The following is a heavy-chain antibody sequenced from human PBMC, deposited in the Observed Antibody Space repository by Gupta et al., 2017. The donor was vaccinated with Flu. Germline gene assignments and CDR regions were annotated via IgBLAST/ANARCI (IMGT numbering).Heavy chain of an antibody. J-gene: IGHJ6*02. V-gene: IGHV3-21*01. CDR2: ISSSSYI. CDR3: ASCYGYYYYGMDV. D-gene: IGHD2-2*01. CDR1: GFTISSYS. Sequence: EVQLVESGGGLVKPGGSLRLSCAASGFTISSYSLNWVRQAPGKGLEWVSSISSSSYIYYADSVKGRFTISRDNAKNSLYLQMNSLRAEDTAVYYCASCYGYYYYGMDVWGQGTTVTVSS.